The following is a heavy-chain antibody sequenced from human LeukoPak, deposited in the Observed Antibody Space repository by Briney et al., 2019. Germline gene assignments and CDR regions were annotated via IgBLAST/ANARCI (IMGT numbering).Heavy chain of an antibody. CDR1: GFTFSSYV. Sequence: GGSLRLSCAASGFTFSSYVMHWVRQAPGKGLEWVAVISYDGSNKYYADSVKGRFTISRDNSKNTLYLQMNSLRAEDTAVYYCAKDPARYCSGGSCYLDYWGQGTLVTVSS. D-gene: IGHD2-15*01. V-gene: IGHV3-30*18. CDR2: ISYDGSNK. CDR3: AKDPARYCSGGSCYLDY. J-gene: IGHJ4*02.